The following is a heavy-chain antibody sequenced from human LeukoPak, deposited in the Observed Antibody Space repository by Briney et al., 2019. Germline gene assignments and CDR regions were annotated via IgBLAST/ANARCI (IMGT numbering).Heavy chain of an antibody. V-gene: IGHV4-30-4*08. CDR3: ARGPVTTVHYFDY. J-gene: IGHJ4*02. Sequence: SGTLSLTCAVSGGPISSGDYYWSWIRQPPGKGLEWIGYIYYSGSTYYNPSLKSRVTISVDTSKNQFSLKLSSVTVADTAVYYCARGPVTTVHYFDYWGQGTLVTVSS. CDR2: IYYSGST. D-gene: IGHD4-17*01. CDR1: GGPISSGDYY.